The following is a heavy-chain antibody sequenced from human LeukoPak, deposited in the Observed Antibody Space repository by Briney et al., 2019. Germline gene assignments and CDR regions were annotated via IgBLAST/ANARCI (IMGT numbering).Heavy chain of an antibody. D-gene: IGHD2-15*01. V-gene: IGHV3-30-3*01. CDR3: ASGLFGVVVAATFDMY. CDR2: ISYDGSNK. CDR1: GFTFSSYA. J-gene: IGHJ4*02. Sequence: GGSLRLSCEASGFTFSSYAMHWVRQAPGKGLEWVAVISYDGSNKYYADSVKGRFTISRDNSKNTLYLQMNSLRAEDTAVYYCASGLFGVVVAATFDMYWGQGTLVTVSS.